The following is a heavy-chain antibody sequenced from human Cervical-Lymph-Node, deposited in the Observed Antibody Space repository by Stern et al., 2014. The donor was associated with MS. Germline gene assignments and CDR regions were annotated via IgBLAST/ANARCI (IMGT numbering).Heavy chain of an antibody. CDR2: IIPIFGAA. CDR3: ARDVPPQDYYYYGMDV. CDR1: GGTFSRYA. J-gene: IGHJ6*02. Sequence: VQLVQSGAEVKKPGSSVKVSCKASGGTFSRYAINWVRQAPGQGLEWMGGIIPIFGAADYAQKVEGRVTMTPDQSTSTAYMELSSLRSEDTAVYYCARDVPPQDYYYYGMDVWGQGTTVTVSS. V-gene: IGHV1-69*01.